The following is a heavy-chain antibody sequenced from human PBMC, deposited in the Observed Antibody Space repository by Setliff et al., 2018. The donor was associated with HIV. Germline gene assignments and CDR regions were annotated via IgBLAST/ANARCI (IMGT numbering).Heavy chain of an antibody. CDR2: INHSGRT. V-gene: IGHV4-34*01. CDR3: ARVGHTRGYTGYDVYYYYMDV. D-gene: IGHD5-12*01. CDR1: GGSFSDYY. J-gene: IGHJ6*03. Sequence: SETLSLTCAVYGGSFSDYYWRWIRQAPGEGLEWIGEINHSGRTNFNPSLKSQVTISIDTSKQQVSLKLRSVTAADTAVYYCARVGHTRGYTGYDVYYYYMDVWGKGTRVTVSS.